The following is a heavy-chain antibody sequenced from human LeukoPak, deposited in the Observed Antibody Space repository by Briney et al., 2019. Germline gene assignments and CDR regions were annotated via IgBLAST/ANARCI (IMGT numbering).Heavy chain of an antibody. CDR3: AELGITMIGGV. D-gene: IGHD3-10*02. J-gene: IGHJ6*04. V-gene: IGHV3-11*04. Sequence: PGGSLRLSCAASGFTFSNAWMSWVRQAPGKGLGWVSYISSSGSTIHYADSVKGRFTISRDNAKNSLYLQMNSLRAEDTAVYYCAELGITMIGGVWGKGTTVTISS. CDR1: GFTFSNAW. CDR2: ISSSGSTI.